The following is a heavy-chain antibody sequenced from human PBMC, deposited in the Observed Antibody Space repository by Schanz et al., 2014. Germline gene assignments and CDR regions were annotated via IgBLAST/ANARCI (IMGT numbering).Heavy chain of an antibody. Sequence: EVQLLESGGGLVQPGGSLRLSYAASGFTFSSYAMSWVRQAPGKGLEWVSAISGSGETTYYADSVKGRFTISRDNSKNALYLQMNSLRAEDTAVYYCARRITGTHHNPYYHGMDVWGQGTTVTVSS. V-gene: IGHV3-23*01. J-gene: IGHJ6*02. CDR2: ISGSGETT. CDR1: GFTFSSYA. CDR3: ARRITGTHHNPYYHGMDV. D-gene: IGHD1-20*01.